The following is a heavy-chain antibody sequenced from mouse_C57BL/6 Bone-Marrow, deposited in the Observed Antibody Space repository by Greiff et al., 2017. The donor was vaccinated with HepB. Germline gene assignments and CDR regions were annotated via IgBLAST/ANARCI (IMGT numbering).Heavy chain of an antibody. CDR2: ISYSGST. J-gene: IGHJ2*01. CDR3: ARRVTTVDDYFDY. V-gene: IGHV3-1*01. Sequence: EVQRVESGPGMVKPSQSLSLTCTVTGYSITSGYDWHWIRHFPGNKLEWMGYISYSGSTNYNPSLKSRISITHDTSKNHFFLKLNSVTTEDTATYYCARRVTTVDDYFDYWGQGTTLTVSS. D-gene: IGHD1-1*01. CDR1: GYSITSGYD.